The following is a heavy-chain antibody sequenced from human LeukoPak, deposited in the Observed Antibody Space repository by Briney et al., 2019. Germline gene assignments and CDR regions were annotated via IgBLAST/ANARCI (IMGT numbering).Heavy chain of an antibody. CDR1: GGSISSYY. J-gene: IGHJ4*02. Sequence: PSETLSLTCTVSGGSISSYYWSWIRQPAGKGLEWIGRIYTSGSTNYNPSLKSRVTMSVDTSKNQFPLKLSSVTAADTAVYYCAGDGYYYDSSGYYEKMYYFDYWGQGTLVTVSS. V-gene: IGHV4-4*07. D-gene: IGHD3-22*01. CDR2: IYTSGST. CDR3: AGDGYYYDSSGYYEKMYYFDY.